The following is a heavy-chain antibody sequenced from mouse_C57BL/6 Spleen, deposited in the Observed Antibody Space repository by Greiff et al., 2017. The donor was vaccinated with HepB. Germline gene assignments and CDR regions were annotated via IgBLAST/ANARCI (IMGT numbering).Heavy chain of an antibody. CDR3: ARPYGSSSYYAMDY. CDR1: GYSFTGYF. CDR2: INPYNGDT. V-gene: IGHV1-20*01. Sequence: EVQLQQSGPELVKPGDSVKISCKASGYSFTGYFMNWVMQSHGKSLEWIGRINPYNGDTFYNQKFKGKATLTVDKSSSTAHMELRSLTSEDSAVYYYARPYGSSSYYAMDYWGQGTSVTVSS. J-gene: IGHJ4*01. D-gene: IGHD1-1*01.